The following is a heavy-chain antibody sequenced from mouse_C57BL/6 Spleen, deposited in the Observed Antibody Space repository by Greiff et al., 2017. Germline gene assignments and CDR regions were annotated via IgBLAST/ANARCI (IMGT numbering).Heavy chain of an antibody. CDR3: TNDYDGGYYAMDY. Sequence: VHVKQSGAELVRPGASVKLSCTASGFNIKDDYMHWVKQRPEQGLEWIGWIDPENGDTEYASKFQGKATITADTSSNTAYLQLSSLTSEDTAVYYCTNDYDGGYYAMDYWGQGTSVTVSS. D-gene: IGHD2-4*01. CDR1: GFNIKDDY. J-gene: IGHJ4*01. CDR2: IDPENGDT. V-gene: IGHV14-4*01.